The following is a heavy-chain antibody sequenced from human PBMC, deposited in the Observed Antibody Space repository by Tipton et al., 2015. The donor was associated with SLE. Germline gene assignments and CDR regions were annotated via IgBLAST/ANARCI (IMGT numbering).Heavy chain of an antibody. CDR1: GGSISAYY. CDR3: ARADAGYYNGLDV. J-gene: IGHJ6*02. CDR2: IYSTGST. V-gene: IGHV4-4*07. Sequence: TLSLTCTVSGGSISAYYWSWIRQPAGKGLEWIGHIYSTGSTTYNPSLKSRVTISVDTSKNQFSLRLRSVTAADTAVYYCARADAGYYNGLDVWGQGATVTVSS.